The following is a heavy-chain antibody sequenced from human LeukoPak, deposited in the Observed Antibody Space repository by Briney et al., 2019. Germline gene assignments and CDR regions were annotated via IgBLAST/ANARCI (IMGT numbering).Heavy chain of an antibody. CDR3: ARRHGSGSYYSDWFDP. J-gene: IGHJ5*02. CDR2: IRSKAYGGTT. V-gene: IGHV3-49*04. Sequence: GGSLRLSCTASGFTFGDYAMSWVRRAPGKGLEWVGFIRSKAYGGTTEYAASVKGRFSISRDDSKSVAYLQMNSLKTEDTAVYYCARRHGSGSYYSDWFDPWGQGTLVTVSS. D-gene: IGHD3-10*01. CDR1: GFTFGDYA.